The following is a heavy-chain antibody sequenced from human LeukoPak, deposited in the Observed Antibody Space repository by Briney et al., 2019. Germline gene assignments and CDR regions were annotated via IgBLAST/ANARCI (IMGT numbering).Heavy chain of an antibody. CDR3: AKGPYYYGSGSSSPNYFYAMDV. J-gene: IGHJ6*02. Sequence: GGSLRPSCAASGFTFSSYAMSWVRQAPGKGLEWVSAISGGGGTTYYADSVKGRFAVSRDNSKNTLYMQMNSLRAADTAVYYCAKGPYYYGSGSSSPNYFYAMDVWGQGTTVTVSS. CDR1: GFTFSSYA. V-gene: IGHV3-23*01. CDR2: ISGGGGTT. D-gene: IGHD3-10*01.